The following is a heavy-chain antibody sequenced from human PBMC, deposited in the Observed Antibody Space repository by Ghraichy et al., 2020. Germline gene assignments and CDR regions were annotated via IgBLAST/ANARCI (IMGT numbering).Heavy chain of an antibody. V-gene: IGHV3-30-3*01. CDR2: ISDDGNKK. CDR1: GFTFSNYA. J-gene: IGHJ4*02. CDR3: ARVRQGAGTYFDS. Sequence: GESLNISCAASGFTFSNYAMHWVRQAPGKGLEWVTVISDDGNKKYYADSVKGRITISRDNSKNTLYLQMNSLRTEDTAVYYCARVRQGAGTYFDSWGQGTLVTVSS. D-gene: IGHD6-19*01.